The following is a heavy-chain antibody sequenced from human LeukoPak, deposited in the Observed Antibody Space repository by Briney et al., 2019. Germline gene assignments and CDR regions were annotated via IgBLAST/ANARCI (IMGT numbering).Heavy chain of an antibody. D-gene: IGHD5-24*01. J-gene: IGHJ4*02. CDR3: ARGGYIDALNC. Sequence: GGSLRLSCAASGFTFDDYAMHWVRQAPGKGLEWVSSISWGSDTIGYADSVKGRFTISRDNSKNRLYLQVDSLRSEDTAMYYCARGGYIDALNCWGRGTLVTVSS. CDR2: ISWGSDTI. CDR1: GFTFDDYA. V-gene: IGHV3-9*01.